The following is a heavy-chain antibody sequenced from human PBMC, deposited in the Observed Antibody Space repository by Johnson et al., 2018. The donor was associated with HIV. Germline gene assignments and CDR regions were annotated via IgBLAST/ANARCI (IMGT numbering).Heavy chain of an antibody. CDR2: ISYDGSNK. CDR1: GFTFSSYA. Sequence: QVQLVETGGGLIQPGRSLRLSCAASGFTFSSYAMHWVRQAPGKGLEWVAVISYDGSNKYYADSVKGRFTISRDNSKNTLYLQMNSLRAEDTAVYYCARGTPWDAFDIWGQGTMVTVSS. CDR3: ARGTPWDAFDI. J-gene: IGHJ3*02. V-gene: IGHV3-30*04.